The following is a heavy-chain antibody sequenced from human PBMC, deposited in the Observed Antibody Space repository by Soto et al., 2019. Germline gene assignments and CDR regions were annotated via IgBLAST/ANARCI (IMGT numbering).Heavy chain of an antibody. CDR1: GFSFSNYG. CDR3: AAYHSRWGIY. J-gene: IGHJ4*02. V-gene: IGHV3-7*01. CDR2: IKYDGSTT. D-gene: IGHD6-13*01. Sequence: EVQLVESGGGLVQPGGSLRLSCAASGFSFSNYGMNWVRQAPGKGPEWVANIKYDGSTTDYVDSVKGRFTLSRDNDKNSLHLQMTSLRAEDTGVYYCAAYHSRWGIYGGQGTLVSVSS.